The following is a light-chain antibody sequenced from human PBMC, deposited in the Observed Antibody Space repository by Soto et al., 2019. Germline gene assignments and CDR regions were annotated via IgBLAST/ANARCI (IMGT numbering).Light chain of an antibody. CDR3: QTWGTGMV. CDR2: LNSDGSH. V-gene: IGLV4-69*01. J-gene: IGLJ2*01. CDR1: SGHSSYA. Sequence: QPVLTQSPSASASLGASVKLTCTLSSGHSSYAIAWHQQQPEKGPRFLMKLNSDGSHTKGDGIPDRFSGSSSGAERYLTISSLQSEDEADYYCQTWGTGMVFGGGTQLTVL.